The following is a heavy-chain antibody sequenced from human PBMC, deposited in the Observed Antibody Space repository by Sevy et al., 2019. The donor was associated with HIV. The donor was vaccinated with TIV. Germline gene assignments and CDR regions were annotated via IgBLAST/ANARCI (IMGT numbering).Heavy chain of an antibody. CDR1: GGSFSGYY. V-gene: IGHV4-34*01. J-gene: IGHJ6*02. Sequence: SETLSLTCAVYGGSFSGYYWSWIRQPPGKGLEWIGEINHSGSTNYNPSLKSRVTISVDTSKNQFSLKLSSVTAADTAVYYCARGRYGGIVVVPAAILGGMDVWGQRTTVTVSS. D-gene: IGHD2-2*01. CDR2: INHSGST. CDR3: ARGRYGGIVVVPAAILGGMDV.